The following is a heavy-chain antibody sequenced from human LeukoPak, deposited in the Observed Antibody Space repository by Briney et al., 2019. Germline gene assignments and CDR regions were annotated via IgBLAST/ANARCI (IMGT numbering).Heavy chain of an antibody. J-gene: IGHJ3*02. CDR2: IYTSGST. Sequence: PSETLSLTCTVSGGSISSYYWSWIRQPAGKGLEWIGRIYTSGSTNYNPSLKSRVTMSVDTSKNQFSLKLSSVTAADTAVYYCARGGGDCSSTSCYRDDAFDIWGQGTMVTVSS. CDR1: GGSISSYY. CDR3: ARGGGDCSSTSCYRDDAFDI. V-gene: IGHV4-4*07. D-gene: IGHD2-2*02.